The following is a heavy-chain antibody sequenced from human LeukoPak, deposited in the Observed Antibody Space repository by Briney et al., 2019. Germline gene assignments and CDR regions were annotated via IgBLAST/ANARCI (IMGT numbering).Heavy chain of an antibody. Sequence: KPSETLSLTCTVSGGSISSYYWSWIRQPPGKGLEWIGYIYYSGSTNYNPSLKSRVTISVDTSKNQFSLKLSSVTAADTAVYYCARHGHDYGDYAWFDYWGQGTLVTVSS. V-gene: IGHV4-59*08. CDR2: IYYSGST. J-gene: IGHJ4*02. CDR3: ARHGHDYGDYAWFDY. CDR1: GGSISSYY. D-gene: IGHD4-17*01.